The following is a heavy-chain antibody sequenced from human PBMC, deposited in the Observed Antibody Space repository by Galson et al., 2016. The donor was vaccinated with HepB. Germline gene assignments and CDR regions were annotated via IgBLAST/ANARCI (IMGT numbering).Heavy chain of an antibody. CDR1: GDSVYNNAAA. V-gene: IGHV6-1*01. CDR3: ARAVMLGRGMDV. J-gene: IGHJ6*02. Sequence: CAISGDSVYNNAAAWVWIRRSPSRGLEWLGRTFYRSTWENHYAGSVKNRITISPDTSRNQFSLHLNSVTPEDAAVYYCARAVMLGRGMDVWGQGTTVTVSS. D-gene: IGHD3-10*01. CDR2: TFYRSTWEN.